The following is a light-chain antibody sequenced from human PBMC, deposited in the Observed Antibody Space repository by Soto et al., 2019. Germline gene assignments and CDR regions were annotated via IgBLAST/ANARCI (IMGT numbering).Light chain of an antibody. CDR1: QSVSNY. V-gene: IGKV3-11*01. Sequence: IVLTQSPATLSLSPGERATLSWRASQSVSNYLAWYQQKPGQAPRLLIYDASNRATGIPARFSGSGSGTDFTLTISSLEPEDFAVYYCQQRSNWPLLTFGGGTKVEIK. CDR3: QQRSNWPLLT. CDR2: DAS. J-gene: IGKJ4*01.